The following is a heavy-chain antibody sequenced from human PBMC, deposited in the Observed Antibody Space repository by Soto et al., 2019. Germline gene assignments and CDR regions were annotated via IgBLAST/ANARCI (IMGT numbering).Heavy chain of an antibody. CDR3: ARDTRDYDILTGLDY. CDR1: GYTFTSYY. D-gene: IGHD3-9*01. V-gene: IGHV1-46*03. CDR2: INPSGGST. Sequence: ASVKVSCKASGYTFTSYYMHWVRQAPGQGLEWMGIINPSGGSTSYAQKFQGRVTMTRDTSTSTVYMELSSLRSEDTAVYYCARDTRDYDILTGLDYWGQGTLVTVSS. J-gene: IGHJ4*02.